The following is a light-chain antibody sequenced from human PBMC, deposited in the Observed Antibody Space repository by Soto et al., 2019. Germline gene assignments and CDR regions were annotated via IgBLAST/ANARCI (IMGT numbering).Light chain of an antibody. J-gene: IGKJ4*01. V-gene: IGKV1-39*01. Sequence: DIQMTQSPSSLSASVGDRVTITCRASQSISSYLNWYQQKPGKAPKLLIYAASSLQSGVPSRFSGSGSGTHFTLTISSLQPEDFATYYCQQSYSTLTFGGGTKVEIK. CDR3: QQSYSTLT. CDR2: AAS. CDR1: QSISSY.